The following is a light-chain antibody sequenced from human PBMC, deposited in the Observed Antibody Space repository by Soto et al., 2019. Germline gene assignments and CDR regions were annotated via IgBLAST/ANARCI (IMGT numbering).Light chain of an antibody. CDR3: QQYNSYPCT. Sequence: DIQMTQSPSTLSASVGDRVTITCRASQSISSWLAWYQQKPGKAPKLLIYKASSFESGVPSRFSDSGSGTEFTLTISRLQPDDFATYYCQQYNSYPCTVGPGNKVDI. J-gene: IGKJ3*01. V-gene: IGKV1-5*03. CDR1: QSISSW. CDR2: KAS.